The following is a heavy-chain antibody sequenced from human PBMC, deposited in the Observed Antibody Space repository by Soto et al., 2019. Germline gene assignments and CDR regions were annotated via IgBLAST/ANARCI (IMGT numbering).Heavy chain of an antibody. CDR3: AASHFWSGENWLDP. V-gene: IGHV5-10-1*01. Sequence: PGESLKLSCKGSGYSFTSYWISWVRQMPGKGLEWMGRIDPSDSYTNYSPSFQGHVTISADKSISTAYLQWSSLKASDTAMYYCAASHFWSGENWLDPWGQGTMATVYS. D-gene: IGHD3-3*02. J-gene: IGHJ5*02. CDR1: GYSFTSYW. CDR2: IDPSDSYT.